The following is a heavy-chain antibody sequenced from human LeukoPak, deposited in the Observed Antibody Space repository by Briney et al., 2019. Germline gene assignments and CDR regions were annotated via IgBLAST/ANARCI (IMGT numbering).Heavy chain of an antibody. CDR3: ARGIEWETPYFDY. J-gene: IGHJ4*02. Sequence: GASVKVSCKASGGTFSSYTISWVRQAPGQGLEWMGRIIPILGIANYAQKFQGRVTITADKSTSTAYMELSSLRSEDTAVYYCARGIEWETPYFDYWGQGTLVTVSS. CDR1: GGTFSSYT. CDR2: IIPILGIA. D-gene: IGHD1-26*01. V-gene: IGHV1-69*02.